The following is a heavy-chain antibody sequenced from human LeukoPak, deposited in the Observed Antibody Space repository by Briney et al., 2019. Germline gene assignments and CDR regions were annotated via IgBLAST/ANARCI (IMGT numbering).Heavy chain of an antibody. CDR3: ARGRGRIYGDYL. D-gene: IGHD4-17*01. Sequence: VASVKVSCKASGYTFTSHDINWVRQATGQGPEWMGWMTPNSGNTGYAQKFQGRVTMTRNTSISTAFMELSSLTSEDTAVYYCARGRGRIYGDYLWGQGTLVTVSS. J-gene: IGHJ5*02. CDR2: MTPNSGNT. CDR1: GYTFTSHD. V-gene: IGHV1-8*01.